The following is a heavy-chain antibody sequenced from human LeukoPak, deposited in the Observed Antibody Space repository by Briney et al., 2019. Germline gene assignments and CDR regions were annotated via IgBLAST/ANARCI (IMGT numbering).Heavy chain of an antibody. CDR1: GYTFTSYA. CDR3: ARDMRYCSSTSCETTYYYYGMDV. J-gene: IGHJ6*02. D-gene: IGHD2-2*01. V-gene: IGHV7-4-1*02. Sequence: ASVKVSCKASGYTFTSYAMNWVRQAPEQGLEWMGWINTNTGNPTYAQGFTGRFVFSLDTSVSTAYLQISSLKAEDTAVYYCARDMRYCSSTSCETTYYYYGMDVWGQGTTVTVSS. CDR2: INTNTGNP.